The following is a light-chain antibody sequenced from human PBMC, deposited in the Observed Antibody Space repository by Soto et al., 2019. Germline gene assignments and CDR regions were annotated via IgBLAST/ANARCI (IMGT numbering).Light chain of an antibody. V-gene: IGKV3-15*01. CDR3: QQYNNWPLLT. J-gene: IGKJ4*01. Sequence: EIVMTQSPATLSVSPGERATLSCRASQSVSSNLAWYQQKPGQAPRLLIYGASTRATGIPARFSGSGSGTECTITISSLQSEDFAVYYCQQYNNWPLLTFGGGTKVEIK. CDR1: QSVSSN. CDR2: GAS.